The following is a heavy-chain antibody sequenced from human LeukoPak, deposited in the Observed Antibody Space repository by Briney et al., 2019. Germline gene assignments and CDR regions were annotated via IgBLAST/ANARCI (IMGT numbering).Heavy chain of an antibody. CDR1: GFTFSSYW. D-gene: IGHD3-22*01. CDR2: IKQDGSEK. V-gene: IGHV3-7*01. CDR3: ARGVVVNPFAFDI. Sequence: GGSLRLSCAASGFTFSSYWMSWVRQAPGKGLEWVANIKQDGSEKYYVDSVKGRFTISRDNAKNSLYLQMNSLRTEDTAVYYCARGVVVNPFAFDIWGQGTMVTVSS. J-gene: IGHJ3*02.